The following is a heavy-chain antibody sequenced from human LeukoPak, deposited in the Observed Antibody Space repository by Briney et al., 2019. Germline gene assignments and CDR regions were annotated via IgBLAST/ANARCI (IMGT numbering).Heavy chain of an antibody. Sequence: GGSLRLSCAASGFIVSGDFMSWVRQAPGKGLEWVSVIYSDGSTYYADSVKGRFTISRDKSKNTLDLQMTGLRAEDTAVYYCARERGRGRDSPWFDYWGQGTLVTVSS. CDR3: ARERGRGRDSPWFDY. D-gene: IGHD1-26*01. V-gene: IGHV3-53*01. CDR2: IYSDGST. J-gene: IGHJ4*02. CDR1: GFIVSGDF.